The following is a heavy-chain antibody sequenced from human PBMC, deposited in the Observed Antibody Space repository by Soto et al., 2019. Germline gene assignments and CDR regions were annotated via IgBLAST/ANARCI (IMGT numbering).Heavy chain of an antibody. Sequence: QVQLVESGGGVVQPGRSLRLSCAASGFTFSSYGMHWVRQAPGKGLEWVAVISYDGSNKYYADSVKGRFTISRDNSKNTLYLQMNSLRAEDTAVYYCARDHYSESYYGRGMDVWGQGTTVTVSS. J-gene: IGHJ6*02. CDR2: ISYDGSNK. CDR3: ARDHYSESYYGRGMDV. CDR1: GFTFSSYG. V-gene: IGHV3-30*03. D-gene: IGHD1-26*01.